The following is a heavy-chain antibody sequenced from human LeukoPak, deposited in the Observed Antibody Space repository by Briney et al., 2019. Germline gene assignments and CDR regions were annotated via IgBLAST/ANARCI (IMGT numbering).Heavy chain of an antibody. CDR1: GFTFTDYT. CDR2: VSGSGETT. Sequence: GGSLRLSCAASGFTFTDYTMSWVRQAPGKGLEWISAVSGSGETTYYADSVKGRFTISRDIFKNTLYMQMNTLRVEDTAVYYCVKGGSGSYLDYWGQGTLVTVSS. D-gene: IGHD3-10*01. CDR3: VKGGSGSYLDY. J-gene: IGHJ4*02. V-gene: IGHV3-23*01.